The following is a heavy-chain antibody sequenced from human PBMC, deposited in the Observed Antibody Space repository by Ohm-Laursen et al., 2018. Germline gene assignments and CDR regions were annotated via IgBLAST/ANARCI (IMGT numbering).Heavy chain of an antibody. CDR3: ARDAPNHKTISGVVTALGMDV. J-gene: IGHJ6*02. CDR2: IRQDGNEI. D-gene: IGHD3-3*01. Sequence: LSLTCAASGFTFSSYWMGWVRQAPGKGLEWVANIRQDGNEIYYVDSVKGRFTISRDNAKTTLYLQMNSLRAEDTAVYYCARDAPNHKTISGVVTALGMDVWGQGTTVTVSS. CDR1: GFTFSSYW. V-gene: IGHV3-7*01.